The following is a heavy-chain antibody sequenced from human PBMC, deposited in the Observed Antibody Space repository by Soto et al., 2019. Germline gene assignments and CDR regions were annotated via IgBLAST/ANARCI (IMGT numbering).Heavy chain of an antibody. V-gene: IGHV3-30-3*01. J-gene: IGHJ4*02. Sequence: QVQLVESGGGVVQPGKSLRLSCAASGFNFSNYAMHWVRQAPGKGLVWVAIISYDGSNKYYADSVKGRFTISRDNSKNTLYLQMNSLRAEDTAMFYCARDLSTKLAAGMFGRLTGWGQGTLVTVSS. CDR3: ARDLSTKLAAGMFGRLTG. CDR1: GFNFSNYA. CDR2: ISYDGSNK. D-gene: IGHD6-13*01.